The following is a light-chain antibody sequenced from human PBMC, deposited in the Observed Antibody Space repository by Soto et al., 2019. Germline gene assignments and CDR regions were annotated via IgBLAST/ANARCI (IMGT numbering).Light chain of an antibody. CDR3: QQCAIWPLT. Sequence: EIVLTQSPATLSLSPGESATLSCRASQSANTYLAWYQHKPGQVPRLLIYDASNRASGIPTRFSGSGTGTDFTLTISSLEPEDFAVYYCQQCAIWPLTFGGGTKV. V-gene: IGKV3-11*01. CDR2: DAS. CDR1: QSANTY. J-gene: IGKJ4*01.